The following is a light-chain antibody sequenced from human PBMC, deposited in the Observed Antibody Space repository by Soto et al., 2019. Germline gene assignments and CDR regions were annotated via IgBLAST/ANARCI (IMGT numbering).Light chain of an antibody. V-gene: IGKV1-39*01. CDR3: QQTYNAPYT. CDR1: QNIGTS. CDR2: SAS. Sequence: DIQMTQSPSSLSVSVGDSVTITCRASQNIGTSLNWYQMKLGRAPTLLIYSASTLQSGAPSRFSGGGSGTDFTLTINSLQPEDFATYSCQQTYNAPYTFGQGTTLEIK. J-gene: IGKJ2*01.